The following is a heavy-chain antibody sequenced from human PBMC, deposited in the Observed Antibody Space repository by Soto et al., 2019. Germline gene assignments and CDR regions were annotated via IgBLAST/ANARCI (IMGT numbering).Heavy chain of an antibody. CDR1: GYTFTSYD. CDR2: MNPNRCNT. Sequence: QVQLVQSGAEVKKPGASVKGSCKASGYTFTSYDINWVRQATGHGLEWMGWMNPNRCNTAYAQKFQGRVTMTRNTSISTAYMELSSLRSEDTAVYSCARERTRGFDPGGQGSLVTVSS. V-gene: IGHV1-8*01. CDR3: ARERTRGFDP. J-gene: IGHJ5*02.